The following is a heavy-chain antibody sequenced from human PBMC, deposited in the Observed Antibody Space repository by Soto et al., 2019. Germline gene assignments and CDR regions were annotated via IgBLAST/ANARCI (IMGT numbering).Heavy chain of an antibody. Sequence: AASVKVSCKASGCTFTSYDISWVRQAPGQGLEWMGWISAYNGNTNYAKKLQGRVTMTTDTYTSTAYMELSSLRSDDTAVYYCARGLTTVTSSFDYWGQGTLFTVSS. CDR3: ARGLTTVTSSFDY. V-gene: IGHV1-18*04. CDR1: GCTFTSYD. J-gene: IGHJ4*02. D-gene: IGHD4-17*01. CDR2: ISAYNGNT.